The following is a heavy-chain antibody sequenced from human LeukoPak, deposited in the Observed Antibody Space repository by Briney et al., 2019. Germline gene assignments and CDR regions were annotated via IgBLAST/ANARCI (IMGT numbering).Heavy chain of an antibody. J-gene: IGHJ5*02. V-gene: IGHV3-30-3*01. CDR2: ISYDGSNK. CDR3: AKGYDFRSGYYSS. Sequence: GGSLRLSCAAAGFTFSSYAKHWVRQAPGKGLEWVAVISYDGSNKYYADSVKGRFTISRDNSKNTLYLQMNSLRAEDTAIYYCAKGYDFRSGYYSSWGQGTLVTVSS. CDR1: GFTFSSYA. D-gene: IGHD3-3*01.